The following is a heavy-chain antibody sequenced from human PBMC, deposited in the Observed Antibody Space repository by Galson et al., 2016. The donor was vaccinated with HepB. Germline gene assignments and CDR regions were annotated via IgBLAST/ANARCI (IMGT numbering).Heavy chain of an antibody. V-gene: IGHV3-66*01. CDR3: VQGSTAPAV. CDR2: IYSGGST. CDR1: GFTVSSNY. D-gene: IGHD1-26*01. Sequence: SLRLSCAASGFTVSSNYMSWVRQAPGKGLEWVSVIYSGGSTYYADSVKGRFTITRDNSKNTLYLQMNSLTADDTAIYYCVQGSTAPAVWGKGTTVTVSS. J-gene: IGHJ6*04.